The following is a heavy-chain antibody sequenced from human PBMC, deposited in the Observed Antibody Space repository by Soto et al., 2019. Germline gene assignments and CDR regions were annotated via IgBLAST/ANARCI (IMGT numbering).Heavy chain of an antibody. Sequence: QVQLVQSGAEVKKPGASVKVSCKASGYTFTSYAMHWVRQAPGQRLEWMGWINAGNGNTKYSQKFQGRVTITRDTSASTANMELSSLRSEDTAVYYCARSYGGPDDYWGQGTLVTVSS. D-gene: IGHD3-16*01. CDR2: INAGNGNT. CDR1: GYTFTSYA. V-gene: IGHV1-3*01. CDR3: ARSYGGPDDY. J-gene: IGHJ4*02.